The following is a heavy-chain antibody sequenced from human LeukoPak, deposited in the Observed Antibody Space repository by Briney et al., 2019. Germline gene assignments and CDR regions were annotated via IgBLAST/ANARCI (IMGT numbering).Heavy chain of an antibody. V-gene: IGHV3-21*01. CDR1: GFIFSSYS. J-gene: IGHJ6*02. CDR2: ISGTTTYI. Sequence: GGSLRLSCAASGFIFSSYSINWVRQAPGKGLEWVSSISGTTTYIYYADSVKGRFTISRDNAKNSLYLQMNSLRAEDTAVYYCAGDLGSSGSYGMDVWGQGTTVTVSS. D-gene: IGHD3-22*01. CDR3: AGDLGSSGSYGMDV.